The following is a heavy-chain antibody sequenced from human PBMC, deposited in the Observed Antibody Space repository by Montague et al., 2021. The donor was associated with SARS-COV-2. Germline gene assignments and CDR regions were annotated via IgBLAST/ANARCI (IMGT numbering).Heavy chain of an antibody. CDR2: FPTDGRYA. J-gene: IGHJ5*02. Sequence: SLRLSCAASGFTFSACCMYWVRQAPGKGPVWVARFPTDGRYASYADSVKGRFTVSRDNAKNTLYVQMNSLTVEDTAMYYCARDLLGCKDLWGQGTLVTVSS. CDR3: ARDLLGCKDL. CDR1: GFTFSACC. D-gene: IGHD2-15*01. V-gene: IGHV3-74*01.